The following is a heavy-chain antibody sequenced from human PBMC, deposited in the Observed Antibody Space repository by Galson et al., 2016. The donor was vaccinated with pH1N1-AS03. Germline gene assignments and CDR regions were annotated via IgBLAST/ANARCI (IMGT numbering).Heavy chain of an antibody. CDR1: GFTFSSYA. D-gene: IGHD6-13*01. Sequence: SLRLHCAASGFTFSSYAMHWVRQAPGKGLEYVSAISGNGYSTYYANSVKGRFTISRDNSKSTLFLQMGSLRPEDRAVYYCARGPVSYSNYWFPPPDYWGQGTLVTVSS. CDR2: ISGNGYST. CDR3: ARGPVSYSNYWFPPPDY. V-gene: IGHV3-64*01. J-gene: IGHJ4*02.